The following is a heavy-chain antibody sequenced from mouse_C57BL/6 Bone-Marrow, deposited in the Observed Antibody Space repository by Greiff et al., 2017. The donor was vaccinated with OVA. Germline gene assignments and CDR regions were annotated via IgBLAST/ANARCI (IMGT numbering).Heavy chain of an antibody. CDR2: INPNNGGT. CDR3: ARLRDGYMRGNYAMDY. Sequence: EVQLQESGPELVKPGASVKIPCKASGYTFTDYNMDWVKQSHGKSLEWIGDINPNNGGTIYNQKFKGKATLTVDKSSSTAYMELRSLTSEDTAVYYCARLRDGYMRGNYAMDYWGQGTSVTVSS. CDR1: GYTFTDYN. J-gene: IGHJ4*01. V-gene: IGHV1-18*01. D-gene: IGHD2-3*01.